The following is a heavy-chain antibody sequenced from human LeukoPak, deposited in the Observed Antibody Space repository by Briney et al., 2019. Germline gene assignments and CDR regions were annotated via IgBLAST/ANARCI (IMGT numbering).Heavy chain of an antibody. CDR3: VRDVRRGDY. CDR2: IVGSLGST. V-gene: IGHV3-23*01. Sequence: PGGSLRLSCAASGFTFSNYAMSWVRQAPGKGLEWVSTIVGSLGSTYYADSVKGRFTISRDNSKNTLYLQMNSLRAEDTAVYYCVRDVRRGDYWGQGTLVTVSS. CDR1: GFTFSNYA. J-gene: IGHJ4*02. D-gene: IGHD3-16*01.